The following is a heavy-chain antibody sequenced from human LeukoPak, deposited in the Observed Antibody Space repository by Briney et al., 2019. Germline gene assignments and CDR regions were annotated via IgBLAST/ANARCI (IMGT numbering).Heavy chain of an antibody. CDR2: VYCTGST. CDR1: GGSVNNYY. CDR3: ARQKKGLQRVDTGFDS. D-gene: IGHD2-15*01. Sequence: PSETLSLTCTVSGGSVNNYYWFWIRQFPGKGLEYIGYVYCTGSTDYNPSLESRVTISVDTSKNQFSLKLRSVTAADTATYYCARQKKGLQRVDTGFDSWGQGTLVIVSS. J-gene: IGHJ4*02. V-gene: IGHV4-59*02.